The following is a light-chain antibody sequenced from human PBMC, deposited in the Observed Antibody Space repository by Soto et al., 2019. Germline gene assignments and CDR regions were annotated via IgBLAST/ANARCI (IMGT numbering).Light chain of an antibody. CDR1: QDISSY. CDR3: QQRSNWPPYT. J-gene: IGKJ2*01. Sequence: EIVLTQSPATLSLSPGERATLSCRASQDISSYLAWYQQTPGQAPRLLIYDASNRATGIPARFSGSGSGTDFTLTISSLEPEDFAVYYCQQRSNWPPYTFGQGTKLEIK. V-gene: IGKV3-11*01. CDR2: DAS.